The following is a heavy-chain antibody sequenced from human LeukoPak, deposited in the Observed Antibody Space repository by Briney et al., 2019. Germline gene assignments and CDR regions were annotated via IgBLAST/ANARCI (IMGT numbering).Heavy chain of an antibody. V-gene: IGHV3-30*18. Sequence: GRSLRLSCAASGFTFTSYGMHWVRQAPGKGLEWVAVISYDGSNKYYVDPVKGRFTISRDNSKNTLYLQMNSLRAEDTAMYYCAKTPLLGYSSGWSGGIDYRAQGTLVTVSS. CDR2: ISYDGSNK. J-gene: IGHJ4*02. CDR1: GFTFTSYG. CDR3: AKTPLLGYSSGWSGGIDY. D-gene: IGHD6-19*01.